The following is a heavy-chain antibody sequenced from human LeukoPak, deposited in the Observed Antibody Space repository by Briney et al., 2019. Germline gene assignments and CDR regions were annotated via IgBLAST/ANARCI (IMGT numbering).Heavy chain of an antibody. CDR2: ISATGTST. J-gene: IGHJ4*02. CDR1: GFTFSSHS. CDR3: AKDSGTYYKAFDY. V-gene: IGHV3-23*01. Sequence: GGSLRLSCAASGFTFSSHSMNWVRQAPGKGLEWVSTISATGTSTYYADSVKGRLTISRDNSKNTLYLQMNSLRAEDTAVYSCAKDSGTYYKAFDYWGQGTLVTVSS. D-gene: IGHD1-26*01.